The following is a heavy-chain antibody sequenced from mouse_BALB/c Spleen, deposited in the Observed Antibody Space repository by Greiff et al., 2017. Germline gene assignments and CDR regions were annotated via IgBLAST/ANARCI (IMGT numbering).Heavy chain of an antibody. CDR3: ARDLITTVVRAMDY. D-gene: IGHD1-1*01. J-gene: IGHJ4*01. Sequence: EVKVVESGGGLVKPGGSLKLSCAASGFTFSDYYMYWVRQTPEKRLEWVATISDGGSYTYYPDSVKGRFTISRDNAKNNLYLQMSSLKSEDTAMYYCARDLITTVVRAMDYWGQGTSVTVSS. CDR1: GFTFSDYY. CDR2: ISDGGSYT. V-gene: IGHV5-4*02.